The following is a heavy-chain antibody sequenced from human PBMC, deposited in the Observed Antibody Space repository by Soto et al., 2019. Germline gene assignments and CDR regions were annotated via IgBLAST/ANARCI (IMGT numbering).Heavy chain of an antibody. CDR2: INPNSGGT. J-gene: IGHJ5*02. Sequence: ASLKVSCKASGYTFTGYYMHWVRQAPGQGLEWMGWINPNSGGTNYAQKFQGRVTMTRDTSISTAYMELSRLRSDDTAVYYCATEYSSGWYPYNWFDPWGQGTLVTVSS. V-gene: IGHV1-2*02. CDR3: ATEYSSGWYPYNWFDP. D-gene: IGHD6-19*01. CDR1: GYTFTGYY.